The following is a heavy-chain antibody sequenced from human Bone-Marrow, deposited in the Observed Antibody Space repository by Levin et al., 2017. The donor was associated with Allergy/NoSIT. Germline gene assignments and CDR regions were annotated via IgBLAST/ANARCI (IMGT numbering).Heavy chain of an antibody. D-gene: IGHD3-10*01. CDR2: INHSGST. J-gene: IGHJ6*02. CDR3: ARAHRITMVRGLGHPPDYGMDV. V-gene: IGHV4-34*01. Sequence: SQTLSLTCAVYGGSFSGYYWSWIRQPPGKGLEWIGEINHSGSTNYNPSLKSRVTISVDTSKNQFSLKLSSVTAADTAVYYCARAHRITMVRGLGHPPDYGMDVWGQGTTVTVSS. CDR1: GGSFSGYY.